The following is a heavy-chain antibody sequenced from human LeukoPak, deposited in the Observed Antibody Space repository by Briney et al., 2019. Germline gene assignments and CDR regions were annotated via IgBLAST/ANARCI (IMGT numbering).Heavy chain of an antibody. Sequence: SETLSLTCTVSGASISSITYYWGWTRQPPGKGLEWIGEINHSGSTNYNPSLKSRVTISVDTSKNQFSLKLSSVTAADTAVYYCARLPKYSGSWGVYYYYYYGMDVWGQGTTVTVSS. V-gene: IGHV4-39*07. CDR1: GASISSITYY. D-gene: IGHD1-26*01. CDR3: ARLPKYSGSWGVYYYYYYGMDV. J-gene: IGHJ6*02. CDR2: INHSGST.